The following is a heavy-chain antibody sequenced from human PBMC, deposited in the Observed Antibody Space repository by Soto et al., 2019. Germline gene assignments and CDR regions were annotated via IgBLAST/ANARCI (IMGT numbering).Heavy chain of an antibody. J-gene: IGHJ5*02. CDR3: ARGEGYCSSTSCYLSAGFDP. CDR1: GGSISSGGYY. CDR2: IYYSGST. D-gene: IGHD2-2*01. Sequence: QVQLQESGPGLVKPSQTLSLTCTVSGGSISSGGYYWSWIRQHPGKGLEWIGYIYYSGSTYYNPSLKSRVTISVDTSKNQFSLKLSSVTAADTAVYYCARGEGYCSSTSCYLSAGFDPWGQGTLVTVSS. V-gene: IGHV4-31*03.